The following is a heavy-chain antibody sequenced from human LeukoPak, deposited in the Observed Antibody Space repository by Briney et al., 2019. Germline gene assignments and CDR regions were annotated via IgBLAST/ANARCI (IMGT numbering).Heavy chain of an antibody. Sequence: GGSLRLSCAASGFTFSSYAMHWVRQAPGKGLEWVAVISYDGSNKYYADSVKGRFTISRDNSKNTLYLQMNSLRAEDTAVYYCAKDDYYDTSGYRDWGQGTLVTVSS. CDR3: AKDDYYDTSGYRD. J-gene: IGHJ4*02. CDR1: GFTFSSYA. CDR2: ISYDGSNK. V-gene: IGHV3-30*04. D-gene: IGHD3-22*01.